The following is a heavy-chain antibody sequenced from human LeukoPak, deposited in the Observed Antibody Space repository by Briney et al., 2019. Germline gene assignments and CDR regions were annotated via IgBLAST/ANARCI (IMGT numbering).Heavy chain of an antibody. J-gene: IGHJ4*02. CDR1: GGSIKTYY. CDR3: VRDQSEFDS. Sequence: PSETLSLTCSVSGGSIKTYYWTWIRQPPGKGLEWIGYIHYSGSTDSNPSLMGRVIISLDTSKSQFSLELRSVTAADTAVYYCVRDQSEFDSWGQGTVVTVSS. V-gene: IGHV4-59*01. CDR2: IHYSGST.